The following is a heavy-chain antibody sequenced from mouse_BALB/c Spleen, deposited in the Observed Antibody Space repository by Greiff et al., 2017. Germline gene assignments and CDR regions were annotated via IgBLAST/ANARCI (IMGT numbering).Heavy chain of an antibody. CDR1: GYAFSSYW. CDR3: ARGPAMDY. V-gene: IGHV1-80*01. CDR2: IYPGDGDT. J-gene: IGHJ4*01. Sequence: VQLQQSGAELVRPGSSVKISCKASGYAFSSYWMNWVKQRPGQGLEWIGQIYPGDGDTNYNGKFKGKATLTADKSSSTAYIQLSSLTSEDSAVYFCARGPAMDYWGQGTSVTVSS.